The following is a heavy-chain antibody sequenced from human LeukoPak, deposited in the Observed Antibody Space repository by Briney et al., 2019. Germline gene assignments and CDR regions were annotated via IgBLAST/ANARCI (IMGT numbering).Heavy chain of an antibody. J-gene: IGHJ5*02. CDR3: ARAPRFRLVGVPKGPFDP. V-gene: IGHV3-53*01. Sequence: GGSLRLSCAASGFTVSSNYMTWVRQAPGKGLEWVSVIYSGGGTYYADSVKGRFTISRDNAKNSLYLQMNSLRAEDTAVYYCARAPRFRLVGVPKGPFDPWGQGTLVTVSS. CDR1: GFTVSSNY. CDR2: IYSGGGT. D-gene: IGHD1-26*01.